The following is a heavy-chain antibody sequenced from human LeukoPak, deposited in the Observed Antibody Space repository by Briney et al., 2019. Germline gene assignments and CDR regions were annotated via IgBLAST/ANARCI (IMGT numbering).Heavy chain of an antibody. CDR3: ARAAPGPLPPHFDY. CDR2: ISAYNGNT. CDR1: GYTFTSYG. Sequence: ASVKVSCKASGYTFTSYGISWVRQAPGQGLEWMGWISAYNGNTNYAQKLQGRVTMTTDTSTSTAYMELRSLRSDDTAVYYCARAAPGPLPPHFDYWGQGTLVTVSS. V-gene: IGHV1-18*01. J-gene: IGHJ4*02.